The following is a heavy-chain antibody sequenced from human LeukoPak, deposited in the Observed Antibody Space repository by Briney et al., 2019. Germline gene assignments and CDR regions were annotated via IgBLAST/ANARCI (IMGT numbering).Heavy chain of an antibody. D-gene: IGHD4-23*01. J-gene: IGHJ5*02. Sequence: PGRSLRLSCAASGFTFSSYGMHWVRQAPGKGLEWVSAISGSGGSTYYADSVKGRFTISRDNSKNTLYLQMNSLRAEDTAVYYCANCGGNSAWFDPWGQGTLVTVSS. CDR1: GFTFSSYG. CDR2: ISGSGGST. V-gene: IGHV3-23*01. CDR3: ANCGGNSAWFDP.